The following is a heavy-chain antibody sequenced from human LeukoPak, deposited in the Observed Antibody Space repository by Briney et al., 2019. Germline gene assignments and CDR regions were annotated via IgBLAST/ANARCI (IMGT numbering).Heavy chain of an antibody. CDR2: INPSGGST. Sequence: ASVKVSCKASGYTFTSYYMHWVRQAPGQGLEWMGLINPSGGSTSYAQKFQGRVTMTRDTSTSTVYMELSSLRSEDTAVYYCARGTSLRFLEWTNYDYWGQGTLVTVSS. CDR1: GYTFTSYY. J-gene: IGHJ4*02. V-gene: IGHV1-46*01. CDR3: ARGTSLRFLEWTNYDY. D-gene: IGHD3-3*01.